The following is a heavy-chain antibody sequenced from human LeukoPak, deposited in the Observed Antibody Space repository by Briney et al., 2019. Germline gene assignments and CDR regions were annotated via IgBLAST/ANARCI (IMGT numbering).Heavy chain of an antibody. CDR3: ARDKSILWSQYDAFDI. CDR2: IYTSGST. CDR1: GGSISSYY. Sequence: SETLSLTCTVSGGSISSYYWSWIRQPAGKGLEWIGRIYTSGSTNYNPSLKSRVTMSVDTSKNQFSLKLSSVTAADTAVYYCARDKSILWSQYDAFDIWGQGTMVTVSS. D-gene: IGHD2-8*02. V-gene: IGHV4-4*07. J-gene: IGHJ3*02.